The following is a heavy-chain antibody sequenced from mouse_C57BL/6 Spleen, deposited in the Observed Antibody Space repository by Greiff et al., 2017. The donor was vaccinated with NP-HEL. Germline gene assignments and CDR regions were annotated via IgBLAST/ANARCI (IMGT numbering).Heavy chain of an antibody. CDR2: IYPRCGST. Sequence: VKLMESGPELVKPGASVKLSCKASGYTFTSYDINWVKQRPGQGLEWIGWIYPRCGSTKYNEKFKGKATLTVDTSSSTAYMELHSLTSEDSAVYFGARRGNGDAMDYWGQGTSVTVSS. D-gene: IGHD2-1*01. CDR1: GYTFTSYD. CDR3: ARRGNGDAMDY. J-gene: IGHJ4*01. V-gene: IGHV1-85*01.